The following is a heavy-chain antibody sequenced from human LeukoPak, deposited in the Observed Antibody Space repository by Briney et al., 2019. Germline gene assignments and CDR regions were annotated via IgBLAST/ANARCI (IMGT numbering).Heavy chain of an antibody. CDR1: GFTFSSYA. CDR2: ISGSGGST. CDR3: AKGLQLERRYYYCYYMDV. J-gene: IGHJ6*03. D-gene: IGHD1-1*01. V-gene: IGHV3-23*01. Sequence: GGSLRLSCAASGFTFSSYAMSWVRQAPGKGLEWVSAISGSGGSTYYADSVKGRFTISRDNSKNTLYLQMNSLRAEDTAVYYCAKGLQLERRYYYCYYMDVWGKGTTVTVSS.